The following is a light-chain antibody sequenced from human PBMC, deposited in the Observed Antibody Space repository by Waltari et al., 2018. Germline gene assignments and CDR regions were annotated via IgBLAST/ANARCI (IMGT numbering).Light chain of an antibody. Sequence: IVLTQSPGTASLSPGERATLSGRASQSVGSSSLAWYQQKPGQAPRLVIYRASRRATGIPDRFSGSGSGTDFSLTISRLEPEDFAVYYCQQHGTLPATFGQGTKVEIK. V-gene: IGKV3-20*01. CDR2: RAS. CDR1: QSVGSSS. CDR3: QQHGTLPAT. J-gene: IGKJ1*01.